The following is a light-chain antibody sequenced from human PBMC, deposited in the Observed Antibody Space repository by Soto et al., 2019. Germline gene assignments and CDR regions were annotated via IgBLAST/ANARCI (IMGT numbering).Light chain of an antibody. CDR1: QGLSSN. Sequence: EIVMTQSPATLSVSPGERVTLSCRASQGLSSNLAWYQQKPGQAPRLLIYGASTRATGIPARFSGSGSGTEFTLTISSLQSEDSGVYYCQQYNKWPAEITFGQGTRLEIK. V-gene: IGKV3-15*01. CDR2: GAS. J-gene: IGKJ5*01. CDR3: QQYNKWPAEIT.